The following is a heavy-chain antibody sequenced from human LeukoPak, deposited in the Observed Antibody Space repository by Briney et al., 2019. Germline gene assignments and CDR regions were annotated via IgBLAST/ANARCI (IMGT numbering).Heavy chain of an antibody. CDR1: GFTFSSYA. J-gene: IGHJ4*02. V-gene: IGHV3-15*01. D-gene: IGHD2-15*01. CDR3: TTFACYSTSCDSY. Sequence: GGSLRLSCAASGFTFSSYAMSWVRQAPGKGLEWVGRIKSKTDGGTTDYAAPVKGRFTISRDDSKNTLYLQMNSLKTEDTAVYYCTTFACYSTSCDSYWGQGTLVTVSS. CDR2: IKSKTDGGTT.